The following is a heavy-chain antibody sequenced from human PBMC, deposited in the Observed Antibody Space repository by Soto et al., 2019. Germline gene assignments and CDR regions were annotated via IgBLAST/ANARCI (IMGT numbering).Heavy chain of an antibody. CDR1: GGSISNYY. J-gene: IGHJ4*02. V-gene: IGHV4-59*01. D-gene: IGHD2-2*01. CDR2: IYYSGST. Sequence: SETLSLTCIVAGGSISNYYWSWIRQPTGKGLEWIGYIYYSGSTNYNPSLQSRVTISVDTSKNQFSLKLSSVTAADTAVYYCARAVLPATAPFDYWGQGTLVTVSS. CDR3: ARAVLPATAPFDY.